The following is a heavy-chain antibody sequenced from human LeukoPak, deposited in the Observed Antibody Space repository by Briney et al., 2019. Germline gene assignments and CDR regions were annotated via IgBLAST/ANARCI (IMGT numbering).Heavy chain of an antibody. CDR1: GFTFSSYA. V-gene: IGHV3-23*01. D-gene: IGHD3-9*01. J-gene: IGHJ6*03. CDR3: ARGADYDILTGYMDV. CDR2: ISGSGGST. Sequence: GGSLRLSCAASGFTFSSYAMSWVRQAPGKGLAWVSAISGSGGSTYYADSVKGRFTISRANAKNSLYLEMNSLRAEDTAVYYCARGADYDILTGYMDVWGKGTTVTVSS.